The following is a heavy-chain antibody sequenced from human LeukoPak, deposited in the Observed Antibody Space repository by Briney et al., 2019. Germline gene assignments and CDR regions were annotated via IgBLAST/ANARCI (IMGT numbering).Heavy chain of an antibody. Sequence: GGSLRLSCEASGFTFNNYAMSWVRQAPGKGLEWVSAMSGVGGTTYYAASVRGRFTISRDNSKNILSLQMNSLRVEDTAIYYCAKGSQWLLRGGAYFESWGQGTPISVSS. CDR1: GFTFNNYA. CDR3: AKGSQWLLRGGAYFES. J-gene: IGHJ4*02. D-gene: IGHD6-19*01. V-gene: IGHV3-23*01. CDR2: MSGVGGTT.